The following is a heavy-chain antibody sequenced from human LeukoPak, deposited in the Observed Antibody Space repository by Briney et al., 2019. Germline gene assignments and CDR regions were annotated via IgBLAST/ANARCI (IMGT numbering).Heavy chain of an antibody. J-gene: IGHJ6*02. V-gene: IGHV1-18*01. CDR2: ISAYNGNT. CDR3: ARGCDFWSGTGRSEYYYYYYGMDV. CDR1: GYTFTNYG. D-gene: IGHD3-3*01. Sequence: ASVKVSCKASGYTFTNYGISWVRQAPGQGLEWMGWISAYNGNTNYAQKLQGRVTMTTDTSTSTAYMELRSLRSDDTAVYYCARGCDFWSGTGRSEYYYYYYGMDVWGQGTTVTVSS.